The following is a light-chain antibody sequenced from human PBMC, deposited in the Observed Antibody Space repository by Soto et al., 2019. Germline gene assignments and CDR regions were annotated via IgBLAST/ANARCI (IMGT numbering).Light chain of an antibody. J-gene: IGLJ2*01. CDR3: AAWDDSLSGVV. CDR1: SSNIGSNY. CDR2: RNN. V-gene: IGLV1-47*01. Sequence: QSVLTQPPSASGTPGQRVTISCSGSSSNIGSNYVYWYQQLPGTAPKLLIYRNNQRPSGVTDLFSGSKSGTSASLAISGLRSEDEADYYCAAWDDSLSGVVFGGGTKLTVL.